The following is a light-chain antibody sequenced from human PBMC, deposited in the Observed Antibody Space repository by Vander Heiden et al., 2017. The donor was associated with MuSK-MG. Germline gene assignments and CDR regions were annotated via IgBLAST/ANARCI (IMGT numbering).Light chain of an antibody. Sequence: DIQMTQSPSSLSASVGDRVTITCRASQSISSYLNWYQQKPVKAPKLLIYAASSLLSGVPSRFRGSGSVTDFTLTISILQPEDFTTYYCQQSYSTPFTFGHGTKVDIK. V-gene: IGKV1-39*01. J-gene: IGKJ3*01. CDR3: QQSYSTPFT. CDR2: AAS. CDR1: QSISSY.